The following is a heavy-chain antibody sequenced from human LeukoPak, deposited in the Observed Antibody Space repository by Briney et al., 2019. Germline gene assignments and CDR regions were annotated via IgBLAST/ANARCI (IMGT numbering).Heavy chain of an antibody. V-gene: IGHV1-46*01. CDR2: INPSGGST. D-gene: IGHD3-3*01. J-gene: IGHJ4*02. Sequence: ASVTVSCKASGYTFTSYYMHWVRQAPGQGLEWMGIINPSGGSTSYAQKFQGRVTMTRDTSTSTVYMELSSLRSEDTAVYYCAREAIFGVAVIDTWGQGTLVTVSS. CDR1: GYTFTSYY. CDR3: AREAIFGVAVIDT.